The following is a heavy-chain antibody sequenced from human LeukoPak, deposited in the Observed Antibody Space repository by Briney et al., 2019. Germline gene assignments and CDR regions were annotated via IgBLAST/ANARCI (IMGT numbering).Heavy chain of an antibody. CDR3: ARAPGSYYYDRAYYFDY. D-gene: IGHD3-22*01. Sequence: AETLSLTCTVSGHSISTYFWSWVRQPAGKGLEWVGRIYTSGSNSYNPSLKSRVTMSIDTSKDQFSLKLISVTAADTAVYYCARAPGSYYYDRAYYFDYWGQGTLVTVSS. CDR2: IYTSGSN. J-gene: IGHJ4*02. V-gene: IGHV4-4*07. CDR1: GHSISTYF.